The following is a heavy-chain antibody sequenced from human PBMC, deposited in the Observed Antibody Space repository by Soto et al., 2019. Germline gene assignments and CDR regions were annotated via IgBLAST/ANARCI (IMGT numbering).Heavy chain of an antibody. CDR3: ARGGSSWTGAWYFDL. V-gene: IGHV4-59*01. D-gene: IGHD6-13*01. J-gene: IGHJ2*01. CDR1: GGSISNYY. Sequence: QVQLQESGPGLVKPSETLSLTCTVSGGSISNYYWSWIRQSPGMGLEWIGYIYSSGSANYNPSLTSRSIISVDTSKNQFSLKLNSVTAADTAVYFCARGGSSWTGAWYFDLWGRGTLVTVSS. CDR2: IYSSGSA.